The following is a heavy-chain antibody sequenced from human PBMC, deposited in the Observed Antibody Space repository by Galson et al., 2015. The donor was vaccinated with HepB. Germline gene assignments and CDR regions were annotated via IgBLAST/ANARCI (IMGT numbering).Heavy chain of an antibody. V-gene: IGHV3-30*19. CDR3: ARGADLNSFDY. J-gene: IGHJ4*02. D-gene: IGHD3-3*01. CDR2: ISYDGTSK. CDR1: GFTFSSYG. Sequence: SLRLSCAASGFTFSSYGMHWVRQAPGKGLEWVAVISYDGTSKYYADSVKGRFTISRDNSKNTLHLQMNSLRAEDTDLYYCARGADLNSFDYWGQGALVTVSS.